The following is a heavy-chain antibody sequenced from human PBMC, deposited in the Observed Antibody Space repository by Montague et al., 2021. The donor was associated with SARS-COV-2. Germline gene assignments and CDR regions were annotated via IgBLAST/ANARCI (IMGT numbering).Heavy chain of an antibody. V-gene: IGHV4-34*01. CDR3: ARAIVDVTMIIVVMTGVEHYFDF. CDR2: IDHSGST. D-gene: IGHD3-22*01. CDR1: GGSFIGYY. J-gene: IGHJ4*02. Sequence: SETLSLTCAVYGGSFIGYYWSWIRQPPGKGQEWIGDIDHSGSTNYNPSLKSRVSISVDTSKNQFSLKLRSVTAADTAVYYCARAIVDVTMIIVVMTGVEHYFDFWGQGTLVTVSS.